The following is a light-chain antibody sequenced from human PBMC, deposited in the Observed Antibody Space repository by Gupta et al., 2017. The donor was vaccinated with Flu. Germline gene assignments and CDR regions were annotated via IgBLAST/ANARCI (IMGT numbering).Light chain of an antibody. Sequence: SALSQPPSVSVSPGQSLTIPCTGSRSDVGGYNYVSWYQQHPGKAPKLIIYDVSQRPSGVSDRFSGSRSGNTASLTISGLQAEDEADYYCSSCTSSGTVIFGGGTKLTVL. CDR3: SSCTSSGTVI. V-gene: IGLV2-14*01. CDR2: DVS. CDR1: RSDVGGYNY. J-gene: IGLJ2*01.